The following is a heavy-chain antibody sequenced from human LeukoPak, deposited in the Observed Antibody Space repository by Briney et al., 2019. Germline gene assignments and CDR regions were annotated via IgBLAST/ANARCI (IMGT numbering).Heavy chain of an antibody. CDR2: ISHTGSA. J-gene: IGHJ4*02. CDR1: GVSISNHF. V-gene: IGHV4-59*11. CDR3: ARAPGRVSGDGWDY. D-gene: IGHD2-21*02. Sequence: SETLSLTCSVSGVSISNHFWSWIRQPPGMSLEWIGHISHTGSANYQPSLRSRVAISMDTSKNQLSLTLTSVSAADTAVYYCARAPGRVSGDGWDYWGQGILVTVSS.